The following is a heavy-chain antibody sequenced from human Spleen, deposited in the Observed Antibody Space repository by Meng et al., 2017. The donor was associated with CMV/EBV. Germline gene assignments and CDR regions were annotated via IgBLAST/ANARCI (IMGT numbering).Heavy chain of an antibody. J-gene: IGHJ6*02. D-gene: IGHD5-12*01. CDR2: ISWNSGSV. Sequence: SLKISCAASGFTFSGHWMHWVRQAPGKGLEWVSGISWNSGSVGYADSVKGRFTISRDNAKNSLYLQMNSLRAEDTALYYCAKHAPRWGSGYVGGMDVWAKGPRSPSP. V-gene: IGHV3-9*01. CDR3: AKHAPRWGSGYVGGMDV. CDR1: GFTFSGHW.